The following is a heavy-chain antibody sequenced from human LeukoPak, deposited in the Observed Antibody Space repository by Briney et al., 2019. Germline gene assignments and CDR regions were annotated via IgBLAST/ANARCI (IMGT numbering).Heavy chain of an antibody. D-gene: IGHD3-10*01. Sequence: GGSLRLSCAASGFTFGDYGMSWVRQAPGKGLEWVSGINWNGGSTGYADSVEGRFTISRDNAKNSQYLQMNSLRVEDTALYYCARENYYGSGTSPGEFDYWGQGTLVTVSS. CDR1: GFTFGDYG. V-gene: IGHV3-20*04. CDR2: INWNGGST. J-gene: IGHJ4*02. CDR3: ARENYYGSGTSPGEFDY.